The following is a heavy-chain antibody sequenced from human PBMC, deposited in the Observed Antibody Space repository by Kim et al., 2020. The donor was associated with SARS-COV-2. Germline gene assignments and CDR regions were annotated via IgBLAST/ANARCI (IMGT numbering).Heavy chain of an antibody. CDR3: ARQEAVAGTIYYYYGM. Sequence: SETLSLTCTVSGGSISSSSYYWGWIRQPPGKGLEWIGSIYYSGSTYYNPSLKSRVTISVDTSKNQFSLKLSSVTAADTAVDYCARQEAVAGTIYYYYGM. D-gene: IGHD6-19*01. J-gene: IGHJ6*01. CDR1: GGSISSSSYY. V-gene: IGHV4-39*01. CDR2: IYYSGST.